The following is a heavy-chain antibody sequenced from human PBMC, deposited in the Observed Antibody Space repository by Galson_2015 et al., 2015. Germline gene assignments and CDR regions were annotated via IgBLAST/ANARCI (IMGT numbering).Heavy chain of an antibody. J-gene: IGHJ6*03. CDR1: AFAFSIYE. V-gene: IGHV3-48*03. Sequence: LILSCAASAFAFSIYEMNWIRQAPGKGLEWVSYITSTGDTTYYADSVKGRFTVSRDNAKNSLFPQMNSLRAEDTALYYCAKTTVAAGGSWYMDAWGKGTTVTVSS. CDR2: ITSTGDTT. D-gene: IGHD4-23*01. CDR3: AKTTVAAGGSWYMDA.